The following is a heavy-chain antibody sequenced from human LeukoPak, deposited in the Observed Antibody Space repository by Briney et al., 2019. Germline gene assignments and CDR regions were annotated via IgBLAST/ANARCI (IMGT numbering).Heavy chain of an antibody. CDR1: GFTFSSYA. D-gene: IGHD2/OR15-2a*01. Sequence: GGSLRLSCAASGFTFSSYAMSWVRQAPGEGLEWVSVIRGSGGRTYYADSVKGRFTISRDNSKNTLYLQMNSLRAEDTAVYYCANLISPDGDYWDQGTLVTVSS. CDR3: ANLISPDGDY. J-gene: IGHJ4*02. V-gene: IGHV3-23*01. CDR2: IRGSGGRT.